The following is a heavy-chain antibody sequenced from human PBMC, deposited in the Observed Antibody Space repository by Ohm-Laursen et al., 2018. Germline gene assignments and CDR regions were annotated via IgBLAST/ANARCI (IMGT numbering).Heavy chain of an antibody. Sequence: SLRLSCSASGFTFRSYWMSWVRQAPGKGLEWVATIKQDGSEKYYADSVKGRFTISRDNSKNTLYLQMNSLRAEDTAVYYCSYSSGWSTYYFDYWGQGTLVTVSS. CDR1: GFTFRSYW. CDR2: IKQDGSEK. V-gene: IGHV3-7*01. CDR3: SYSSGWSTYYFDY. J-gene: IGHJ4*02. D-gene: IGHD6-19*01.